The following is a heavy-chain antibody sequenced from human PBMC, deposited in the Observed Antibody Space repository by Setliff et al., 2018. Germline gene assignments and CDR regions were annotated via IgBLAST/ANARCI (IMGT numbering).Heavy chain of an antibody. CDR3: ARDALYDSNDRNSYYGNWLDP. J-gene: IGHJ5*02. V-gene: IGHV1-69*13. Sequence: ASVKVSCKASGGSFSNYAIIWVRQAPGQGPEWMGGIIPIYGSTNNAEKFQGRVTFSADESMSTVYMELSSLTSADTALYYCARDALYDSNDRNSYYGNWLDPWGQGTLVTSPQ. D-gene: IGHD3-22*01. CDR1: GGSFSNYA. CDR2: IIPIYGST.